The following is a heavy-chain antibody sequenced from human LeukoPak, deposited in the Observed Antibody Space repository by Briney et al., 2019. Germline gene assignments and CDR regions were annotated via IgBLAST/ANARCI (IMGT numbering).Heavy chain of an antibody. Sequence: ASVKVSCKASGYTLTSYGISWVRQAPGQGLEWMGWISAYNGNTNYAQKLQGRVTMTTDTSTSTAYMELRSLRSDDTAVYYCARSYSSSPRLTYYYYGMDVWGQGTTVTVSS. CDR3: ARSYSSSPRLTYYYYGMDV. CDR2: ISAYNGNT. CDR1: GYTLTSYG. V-gene: IGHV1-18*01. J-gene: IGHJ6*02. D-gene: IGHD6-13*01.